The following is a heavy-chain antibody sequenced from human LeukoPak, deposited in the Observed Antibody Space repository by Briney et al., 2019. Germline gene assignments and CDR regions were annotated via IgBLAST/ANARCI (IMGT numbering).Heavy chain of an antibody. V-gene: IGHV4-31*03. CDR2: IYYSGNT. D-gene: IGHD2-2*01. CDR3: ARDRWPWVCSSTSCYPYYYYYMDV. Sequence: PSETLSLTCTVSGGSISSGGYYWSWIRQHPGKGLEWIGYIYYSGNTYYNPYYNPSLKSRVTISVDTSKNQFSLKLSSVTAADTAVYYCARDRWPWVCSSTSCYPYYYYYMDVWGKGTTVTVSS. J-gene: IGHJ6*03. CDR1: GGSISSGGYY.